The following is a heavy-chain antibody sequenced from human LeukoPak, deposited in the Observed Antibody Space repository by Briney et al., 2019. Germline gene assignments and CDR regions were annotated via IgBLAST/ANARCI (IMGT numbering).Heavy chain of an antibody. D-gene: IGHD6-19*01. Sequence: MSSETLSLTCTVSGGSISSYYWSWIRQPPGKGLEWIGSIYYSGSTYYNPSLKSRVTISVDTSKNQFSLKLSSVTAADTAVYYCARVGGGIAVAGKGYYYYYMDVWGKGTTVTVSS. J-gene: IGHJ6*03. V-gene: IGHV4-39*07. CDR3: ARVGGGIAVAGKGYYYYYMDV. CDR1: GGSISSYY. CDR2: IYYSGST.